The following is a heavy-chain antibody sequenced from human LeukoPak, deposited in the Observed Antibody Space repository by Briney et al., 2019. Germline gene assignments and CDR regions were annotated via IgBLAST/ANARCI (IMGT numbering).Heavy chain of an antibody. D-gene: IGHD3-22*01. Sequence: GGSLRLSCAASGFTFSSYSMNWVRQAPGKGLEWVSYISSSSSTIYYADSVKGRFTISRDNAKNSLYLQMNSLRAADTAVYYCARDLGYYDSSGYYSFFDYWGQGTLVTVSS. J-gene: IGHJ4*02. CDR1: GFTFSSYS. V-gene: IGHV3-48*01. CDR3: ARDLGYYDSSGYYSFFDY. CDR2: ISSSSSTI.